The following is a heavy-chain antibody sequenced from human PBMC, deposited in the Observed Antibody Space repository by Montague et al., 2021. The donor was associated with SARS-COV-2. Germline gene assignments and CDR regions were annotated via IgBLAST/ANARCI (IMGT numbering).Heavy chain of an antibody. J-gene: IGHJ2*01. CDR1: GGSISGHY. Sequence: SETLSLTCSVSGGSISGHYWSWIRQPPGKGLEWIGNFDHSCNTKYNPSLKSRATISVDTSKNQFALRLSSVTAADTAVYYCAREFRIELWQTNWYFGLWGRGTLVTVSS. CDR2: FDHSCNT. D-gene: IGHD3-16*01. CDR3: AREFRIELWQTNWYFGL. V-gene: IGHV4-59*11.